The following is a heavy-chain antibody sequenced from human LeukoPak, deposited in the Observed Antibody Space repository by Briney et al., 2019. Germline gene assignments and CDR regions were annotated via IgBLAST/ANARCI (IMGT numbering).Heavy chain of an antibody. CDR2: IYYSGNT. CDR1: GGSISSYY. J-gene: IGHJ4*02. Sequence: PSETLSLTCTVSGGSISSYYWSWIRQPPGKGLEWIGYIYYSGNTNYNPSLKSRVNISVDTSKNQFSLKLRSVTAADTAVYYCARSLLAARPDLVYWGQGTLVTVSS. D-gene: IGHD6-6*01. V-gene: IGHV4-59*01. CDR3: ARSLLAARPDLVY.